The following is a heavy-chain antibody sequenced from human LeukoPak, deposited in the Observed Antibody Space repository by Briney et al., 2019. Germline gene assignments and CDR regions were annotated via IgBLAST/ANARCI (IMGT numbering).Heavy chain of an antibody. CDR2: ISDSSNYI. V-gene: IGHV3-21*01. D-gene: IGHD3-22*01. CDR3: ATPLDYYDRSGYHQGGD. CDR1: GFTFSSYN. J-gene: IGHJ4*02. Sequence: PGGSLRLSCAASGFTFSSYNMNWVRQAPGKGLEWVSCISDSSNYIYCADSVRGRFTISRDNAKNSLYLEMNSLRAEDTAMYHCATPLDYYDRSGYHQGGDWGQGTLVTVSS.